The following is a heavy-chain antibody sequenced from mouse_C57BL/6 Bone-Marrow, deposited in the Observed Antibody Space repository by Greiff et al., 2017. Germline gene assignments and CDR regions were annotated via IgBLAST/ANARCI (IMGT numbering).Heavy chain of an antibody. J-gene: IGHJ4*01. CDR2: IWSGGST. CDR3: ARSFRDYSYAMDY. Sequence: QVQLQQSGPGLVQPSQSLSITCTVSGFSLTSYGVHWVRQSPGKGLEWLGVIWSGGSTDYNAAFISRLSISKDNSTSQVFFKMNSLQADDTAIYYCARSFRDYSYAMDYWGQGTSVTVSS. V-gene: IGHV2-2*01. D-gene: IGHD1-1*01. CDR1: GFSLTSYG.